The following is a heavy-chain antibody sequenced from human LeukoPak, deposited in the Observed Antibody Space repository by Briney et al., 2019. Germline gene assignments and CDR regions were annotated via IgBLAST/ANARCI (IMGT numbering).Heavy chain of an antibody. CDR2: INHSGST. Sequence: SETLSLTCAVYGGSFSGYYWSWIRQPPRKGLEWIGEINHSGSTNYNPSLKSRVTISVDTSKNQFSLKLSSATAADTAVYYCARELGLIDYWGQGTLVTVSS. J-gene: IGHJ4*02. V-gene: IGHV4-34*01. CDR1: GGSFSGYY. D-gene: IGHD7-27*01. CDR3: ARELGLIDY.